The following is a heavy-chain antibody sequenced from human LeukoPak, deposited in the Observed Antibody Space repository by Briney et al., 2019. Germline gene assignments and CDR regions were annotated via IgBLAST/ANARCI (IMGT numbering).Heavy chain of an antibody. CDR3: ARLHFKYYHILTGYYPDAFDI. CDR1: GDSVTGYY. V-gene: IGHV4-59*02. Sequence: SETLSLTCTVFGDSVTGYYLSWVRQPPGKGLEWIGYIYYSGSTNYNPSLKSRVTISVDTSKNQFSLKLSSVTAADPAVYYCARLHFKYYHILTGYYPDAFDIWGQGTMVTVSS. CDR2: IYYSGST. D-gene: IGHD3-9*01. J-gene: IGHJ3*02.